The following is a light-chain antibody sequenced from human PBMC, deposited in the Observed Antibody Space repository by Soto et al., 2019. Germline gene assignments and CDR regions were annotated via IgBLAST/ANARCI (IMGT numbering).Light chain of an antibody. CDR2: DAS. CDR1: QSVSSN. Sequence: ETVMTQSPATLSVSPGERVTLSCRATQSVSSNLAWYQQKPGQAPRLLIYDASTRATGIPARFSGGGSGTDFTLTISRLEPEDFAVYYCQQYGSSGTFGQGTKVDTK. J-gene: IGKJ1*01. CDR3: QQYGSSGT. V-gene: IGKV3-15*01.